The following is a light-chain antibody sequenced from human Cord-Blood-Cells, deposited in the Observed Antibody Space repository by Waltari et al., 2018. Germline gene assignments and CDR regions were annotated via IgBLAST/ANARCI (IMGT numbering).Light chain of an antibody. V-gene: IGLV3-1*01. Sequence: SYELTQPPSVSVSPGQTASITCSGDKLGDKYACWYQQKPGQSPVLVIYQDSKRPSGIPEPFPGPNPGNTAPLTISGAQAIDGADYYCQAWDSSTAVFGGGTKLTVL. J-gene: IGLJ3*02. CDR1: KLGDKY. CDR3: QAWDSSTAV. CDR2: QDS.